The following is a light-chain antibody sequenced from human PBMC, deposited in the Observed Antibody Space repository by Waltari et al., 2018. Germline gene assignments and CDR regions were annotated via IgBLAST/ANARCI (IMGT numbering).Light chain of an antibody. J-gene: IGLJ3*02. CDR3: FSYRRSSTWV. CDR1: SSDVGGYDS. CDR2: DVT. V-gene: IGLV2-14*03. Sequence: QSALTQPASVSGSPGQPITISCTGTSSDVGGYDSVSWYQQHPGKAPKLLIYDVTKRPSGVSNRFSGSKSANTASLTISGLQAEDEADYYCFSYRRSSTWVFGEGTKLTVL.